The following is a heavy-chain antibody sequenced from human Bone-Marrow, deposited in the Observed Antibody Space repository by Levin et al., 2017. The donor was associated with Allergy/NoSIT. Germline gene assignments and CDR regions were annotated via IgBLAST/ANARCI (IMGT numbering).Heavy chain of an antibody. J-gene: IGHJ4*02. V-gene: IGHV3-7*04. CDR2: IKEDGSEK. CDR3: ARGFGTDY. D-gene: IGHD3-16*01. CDR1: GFTLSGYW. Sequence: GESLKISCAASGFTLSGYWMSWVRQAPGKGLEWVANIKEDGSEKYYVDSVKGRFTISRDNAKNSLYLQMNSLRAEDTAVYYCARGFGTDYWGQGTLVTVSS.